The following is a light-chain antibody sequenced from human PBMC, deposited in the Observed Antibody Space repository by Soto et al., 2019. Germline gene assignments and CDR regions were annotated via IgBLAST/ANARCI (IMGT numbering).Light chain of an antibody. V-gene: IGKV3-20*01. Sequence: EIVLTQSPGTLSLSPGERATLSCRASQSVPSAYLSWYHQRPGQAPRLLLYGASTRATGIPDRFSGSGSGTDFTLTISRLEPEDFGCYFCQQYGISSMFIFGPGTKGDI. J-gene: IGKJ3*01. CDR3: QQYGISSMFI. CDR1: QSVPSAY. CDR2: GAS.